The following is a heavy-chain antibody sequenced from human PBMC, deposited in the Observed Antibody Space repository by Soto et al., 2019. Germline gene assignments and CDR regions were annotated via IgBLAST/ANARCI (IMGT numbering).Heavy chain of an antibody. J-gene: IGHJ5*02. CDR1: GYTFTSYD. Sequence: ASVKVSCKASGYTFTSYDINWVRQATGQGLEWMGWMNANSGNTNYAQKLQGRVTMTTDTSTSTAYMEPRSLRSDDTAVYYCARSRSGSYRFDPWGQGTLVTVSS. CDR2: MNANSGNT. V-gene: IGHV1-18*01. CDR3: ARSRSGSYRFDP. D-gene: IGHD3-22*01.